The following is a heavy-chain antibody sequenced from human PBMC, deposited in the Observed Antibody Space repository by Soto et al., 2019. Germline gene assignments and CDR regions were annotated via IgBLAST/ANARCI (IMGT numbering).Heavy chain of an antibody. J-gene: IGHJ6*03. Sequence: QVQLVQSGGAVKQPGASVQVSCTASGYTFSNYSVTWVRPAPVHGREWMGWITAYKGNTNYAQKFQGRVTMTTDPSTSTAYMELRSLTADDTAVYYWAGQRGDLTGDGYYDYYMDVWVKGTTVTVSS. D-gene: IGHD7-27*01. CDR3: AGQRGDLTGDGYYDYYMDV. V-gene: IGHV1-18*01. CDR1: GYTFSNYS. CDR2: ITAYKGNT.